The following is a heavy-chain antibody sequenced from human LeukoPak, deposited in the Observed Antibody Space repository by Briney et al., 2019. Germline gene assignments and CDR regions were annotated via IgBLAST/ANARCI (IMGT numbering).Heavy chain of an antibody. Sequence: SETLSLTCAVSGGSITSYYGNWVRQTPGKGVECGGDIYYSGRTKYNPSPKSRVTISVDTSKKKTSLRLSSVTAADTAVYYCGTVAYCGGDCYSRFDPSGEGALLTVSS. CDR3: GTVAYCGGDCYSRFDP. CDR2: IYYSGRT. J-gene: IGHJ5*02. CDR1: GGSITSYY. V-gene: IGHV4-59*01. D-gene: IGHD2-21*02.